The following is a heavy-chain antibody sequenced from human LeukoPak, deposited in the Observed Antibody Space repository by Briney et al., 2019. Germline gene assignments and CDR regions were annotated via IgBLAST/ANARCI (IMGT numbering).Heavy chain of an antibody. CDR3: ASVGGFLGELSSPSTNWFDP. CDR2: INHSGRT. CDR1: DGSFSGYF. Sequence: SETLSLTCAVYDGSFSGYFWTWIRQPPGKGLEWIGEINHSGRTNYNPSLKSRVTISAETSKNQFSLKLGSVTAADTAVYYCASVGGFLGELSSPSTNWFDPWGQGTLVTVSS. J-gene: IGHJ5*02. D-gene: IGHD3-16*02. V-gene: IGHV4-34*01.